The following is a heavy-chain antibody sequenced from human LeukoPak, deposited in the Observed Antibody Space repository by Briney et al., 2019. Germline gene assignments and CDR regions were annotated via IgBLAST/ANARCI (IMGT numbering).Heavy chain of an antibody. Sequence: SQTLSLTCTVSGGSISSGSYYWSWIRQPAGKGLEWIRRIYTSGGTNYNPSLKSRVTMSIDTSKNQFSLKLSSVTAADTAVYYCAREDLGYCSGGSCYRGWFDPWGQGTLVTVSS. V-gene: IGHV4-61*02. CDR1: GGSISSGSYY. CDR2: IYTSGGT. CDR3: AREDLGYCSGGSCYRGWFDP. J-gene: IGHJ5*02. D-gene: IGHD2-15*01.